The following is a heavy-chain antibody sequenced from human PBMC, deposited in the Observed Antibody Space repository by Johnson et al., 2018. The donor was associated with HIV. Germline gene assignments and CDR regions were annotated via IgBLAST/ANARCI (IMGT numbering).Heavy chain of an antibody. CDR3: ARDPNSSNCSGVTCYSAAFDI. J-gene: IGHJ3*02. CDR2: IYSDGST. V-gene: IGHV3-66*03. D-gene: IGHD2-15*01. CDR1: GFTVSSNY. Sequence: VQLVESGGGLIQPGGSLRFSCAASGFTVSSNYMSWVRQAPGKGLEWVSIIYSDGSTYFADSVKGRFPISRDNSKNTLYLQMDSLRGEDTAVYYCARDPNSSNCSGVTCYSAAFDIWGQGTMVTVSS.